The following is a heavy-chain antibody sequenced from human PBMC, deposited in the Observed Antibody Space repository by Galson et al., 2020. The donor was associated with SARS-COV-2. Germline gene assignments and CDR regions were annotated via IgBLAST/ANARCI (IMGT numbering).Heavy chain of an antibody. CDR2: IYHSGST. CDR3: ARGGFRRAVAS. CDR1: GYSISSGYY. Sequence: SQTLSLTCTVSGYSISSGYYWGWIRQPPGKGLEWIGSIYHSGSTYYNPSLKSRVTISVDTSKNQFSLKLSSVTAADTAVYYCARGGFRRAVASWGQGTLVTVSS. D-gene: IGHD6-19*01. V-gene: IGHV4-38-2*02. J-gene: IGHJ1*01.